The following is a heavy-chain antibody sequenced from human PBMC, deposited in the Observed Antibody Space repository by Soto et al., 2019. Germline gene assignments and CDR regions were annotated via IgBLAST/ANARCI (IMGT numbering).Heavy chain of an antibody. CDR2: IIPIFGTA. CDR3: ERGWGHDSYTYYYAY. CDR1: GGTFSSYA. J-gene: IGHJ4*02. Sequence: GASVKVSCKASGGTFSSYAISWVRQAPGQGLEWMGGIIPIFGTANYAQKFQGRVTITADESTSTAYMELSRLRSEDTAVYYCERGWGHDSYTYYYAYCGQGPLVTVSS. D-gene: IGHD3-22*01. V-gene: IGHV1-69*13.